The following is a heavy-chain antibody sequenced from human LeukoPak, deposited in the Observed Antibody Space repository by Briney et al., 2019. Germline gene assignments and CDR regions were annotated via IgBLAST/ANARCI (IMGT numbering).Heavy chain of an antibody. Sequence: ASVKVSCKASGGTFSSYAISWVRQAPGQGLEWMGWISAYNGNTNYAQKLQGRVTMTTDTSTSTAYMELRSLRSDDTAVYYCARAADIVVVVAATGEALFDYWGQGTLVTVSS. D-gene: IGHD2-15*01. J-gene: IGHJ4*02. V-gene: IGHV1-18*01. CDR3: ARAADIVVVVAATGEALFDY. CDR2: ISAYNGNT. CDR1: GGTFSSYA.